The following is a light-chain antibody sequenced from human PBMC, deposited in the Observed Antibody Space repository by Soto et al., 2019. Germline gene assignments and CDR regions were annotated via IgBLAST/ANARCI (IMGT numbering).Light chain of an antibody. CDR3: QRYHSALLT. Sequence: DIQMTQSPSSLSASVGDRVTMTCRASQDIRNYVAWCQQKPGEVPKLLIYAAYTLQSGVPARFSGCGFGTDFTLTISSLRPEDVATYYCQRYHSALLTFGPGTKVDLK. CDR1: QDIRNY. V-gene: IGKV1-27*01. J-gene: IGKJ3*01. CDR2: AAY.